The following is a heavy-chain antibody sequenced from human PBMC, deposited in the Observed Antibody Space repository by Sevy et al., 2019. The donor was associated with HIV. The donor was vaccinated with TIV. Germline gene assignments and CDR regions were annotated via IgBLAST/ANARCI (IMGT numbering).Heavy chain of an antibody. CDR1: GFTVSSNY. D-gene: IGHD2-2*01. Sequence: GGSLRLSCAASGFTVSSNYMSWVRQAPGKGLEWVSVIYSGGSTYYSDSVKGRFTISRDNSKNTLYLQMTSLRAEDTAVYYCARVAPDGYIDYWGQGTLVTVSS. J-gene: IGHJ4*02. V-gene: IGHV3-53*01. CDR3: ARVAPDGYIDY. CDR2: IYSGGST.